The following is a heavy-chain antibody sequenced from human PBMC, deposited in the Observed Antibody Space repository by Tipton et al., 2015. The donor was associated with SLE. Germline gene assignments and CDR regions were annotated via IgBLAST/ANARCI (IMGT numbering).Heavy chain of an antibody. Sequence: RSLRLSCAASGFTFSSYGMHWVRQAPGKGLEWVGFIRSKAYGGTTEYAASVKGRFTISRDDSKSIAYLQMNSLKTEDTAVYYCAWGAYWGQGTLVTVSS. CDR1: GFTFSSYG. CDR2: IRSKAYGGTT. V-gene: IGHV3-49*04. J-gene: IGHJ4*02. D-gene: IGHD3-16*01. CDR3: AWGAY.